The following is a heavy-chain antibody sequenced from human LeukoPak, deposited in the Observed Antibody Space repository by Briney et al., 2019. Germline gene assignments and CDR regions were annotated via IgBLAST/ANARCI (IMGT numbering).Heavy chain of an antibody. D-gene: IGHD5-12*01. V-gene: IGHV3-30-3*01. J-gene: IGHJ3*02. CDR3: ARDPQNVDIVALDDAFDI. CDR1: GFTFSSYA. CDR2: ISYDGSNK. Sequence: GGSLRLSCAASGFTFSSYAMHWVRQAPGKGLEWVAVISYDGSNKYYADSVKGRFTISRDNAKNSLYLQMNSLRAEDTAVYYCARDPQNVDIVALDDAFDIWGQGTMVTVSS.